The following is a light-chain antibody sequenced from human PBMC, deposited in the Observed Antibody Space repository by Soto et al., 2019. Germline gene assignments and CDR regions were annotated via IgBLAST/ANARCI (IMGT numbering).Light chain of an antibody. CDR3: AAWDDSLNGVV. J-gene: IGLJ2*01. CDR2: NNN. Sequence: QSVLTQPPSASGTPGQRVTISSSGSSSNIGSNTVTWYQQLPGTAPKLLIYNNNQRPSGVPDRFSGSKSGTSASLAISGLQSEDEADYYCAAWDDSLNGVVFGGGTKLTVL. CDR1: SSNIGSNT. V-gene: IGLV1-44*01.